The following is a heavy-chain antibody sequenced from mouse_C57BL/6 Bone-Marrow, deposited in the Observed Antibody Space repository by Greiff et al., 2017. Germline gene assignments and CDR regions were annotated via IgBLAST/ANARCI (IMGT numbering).Heavy chain of an antibody. J-gene: IGHJ4*01. CDR1: GYTFTDYE. CDR2: FDPATGGT. V-gene: IGHV1-15*01. Sequence: VQLQQSGAELVRPGASVTLSCKASGYTFTDYEMNWVKQTPVNGLEWIGAFDPATGGTAYNQKFKGKAILTADKSSSTAYLELRSLTSEDSAVYYCTRYVAMDYWGQGTSVTFSS. CDR3: TRYVAMDY.